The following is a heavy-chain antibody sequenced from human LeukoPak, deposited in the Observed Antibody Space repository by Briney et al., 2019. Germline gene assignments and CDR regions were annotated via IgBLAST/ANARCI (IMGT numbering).Heavy chain of an antibody. D-gene: IGHD1-26*01. CDR2: IYSGGST. CDR3: AREGNSGSYYFDY. J-gene: IGHJ4*02. CDR1: GFTVSSNY. Sequence: GGSLRLPCAASGFTVSSNYMSWVRQAPGKGLEWVSVIYSGGSTYYADSVKGRFTISRDNSKNTLYLQMNSLRAEDTAVYYCAREGNSGSYYFDYWGQGTLVTVSS. V-gene: IGHV3-53*01.